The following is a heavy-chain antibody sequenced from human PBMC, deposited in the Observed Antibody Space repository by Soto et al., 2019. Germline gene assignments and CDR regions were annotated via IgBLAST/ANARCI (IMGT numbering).Heavy chain of an antibody. Sequence: EVQLVESGGGLVQPGGSLRLSCAASGFTFSSYSMNWVRQAPGKGLEWVSYIRSSSSTIYYADSVKGRFTISRENAKNSLYRQMNSLRAEDTAVYCCARGKGRHDYIGGSYRGRNFYYWGQGTLVTVSS. CDR1: GFTFSSYS. J-gene: IGHJ4*02. CDR2: IRSSSSTI. V-gene: IGHV3-48*01. CDR3: ARGKGRHDYIGGSYRGRNFYY. D-gene: IGHD3-16*02.